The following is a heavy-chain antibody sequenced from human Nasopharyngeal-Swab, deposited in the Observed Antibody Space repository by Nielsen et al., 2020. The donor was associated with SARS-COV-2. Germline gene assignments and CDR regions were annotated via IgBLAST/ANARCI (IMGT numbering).Heavy chain of an antibody. CDR2: IAHDASNE. J-gene: IGHJ5*02. CDR3: ARDNGYCSGDACYLGGWLDP. D-gene: IGHD2-15*01. Sequence: GGSLRRAWAASGFTFSSFGMHWVRQAPGKGLEGVAFIAHDASNEYYGDSVKGRFSISRDSSKNTLYLQMDSLRGEDTAVYYCARDNGYCSGDACYLGGWLDPWGQGTLVTVSS. CDR1: GFTFSSFG. V-gene: IGHV3-30*03.